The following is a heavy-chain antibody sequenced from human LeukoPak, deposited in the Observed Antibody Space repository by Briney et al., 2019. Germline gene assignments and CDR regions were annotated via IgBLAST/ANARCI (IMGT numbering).Heavy chain of an antibody. J-gene: IGHJ4*02. V-gene: IGHV3-66*01. CDR1: GFTVSNNY. Sequence: GGSLRLSCAASGFTVSNNYMSWVRQAPGKGLEWFSVIYSGGSTYYADSVKGRFTIPRDNSKNTLYLQMNSLRAEDTAVYYCARGADYGDYRVFDYWGQGTLVTVSS. CDR3: ARGADYGDYRVFDY. CDR2: IYSGGST. D-gene: IGHD4-17*01.